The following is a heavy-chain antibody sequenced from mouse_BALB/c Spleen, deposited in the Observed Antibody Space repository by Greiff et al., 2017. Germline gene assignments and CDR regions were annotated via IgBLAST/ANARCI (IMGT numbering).Heavy chain of an antibody. CDR2: ISSGSSTI. Sequence: EVKLMESGGGLVQPGGSRKLSCAASGFTFSSFGMHWVRQAPEKGLEWVAYISSGSSTIYYADTVRGRFTISRDNPKNTLFLQMTSLRSEDTAMYYCARSGTTGAWLAYWGQGTLVTVSA. V-gene: IGHV5-17*02. CDR1: GFTFSSFG. CDR3: ARSGTTGAWLAY. J-gene: IGHJ3*01. D-gene: IGHD1-1*01.